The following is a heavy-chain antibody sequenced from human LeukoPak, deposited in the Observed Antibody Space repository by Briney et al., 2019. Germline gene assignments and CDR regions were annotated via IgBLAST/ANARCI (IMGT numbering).Heavy chain of an antibody. J-gene: IGHJ3*02. CDR1: GGSFSGYY. CDR3: AREGSIAVAHDAFDI. D-gene: IGHD6-19*01. V-gene: IGHV4-34*01. CDR2: INHSGST. Sequence: KPSEALSLTCAVYGGSFSGYYWSWIRQPPGKGLEWIGEINHSGSTNYNPSLKGRVTISVDTSKTQFSLKLSSVTAADTAVYYCAREGSIAVAHDAFDIWGQGTMVTVSS.